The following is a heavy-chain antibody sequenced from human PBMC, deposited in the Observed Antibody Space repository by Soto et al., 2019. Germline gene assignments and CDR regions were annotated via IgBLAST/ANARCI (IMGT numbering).Heavy chain of an antibody. Sequence: GGSLRLSCAAPGFTFSSYAMHWVRQAPGKGLEWVAVISYDGGNKYYADSVKGRFTISRDNSKNTLYLQMNSLRAEDTAVYYCARDREIKIYYDILTGYSGYFDYWGQGTLVTVYS. D-gene: IGHD3-9*01. CDR3: ARDREIKIYYDILTGYSGYFDY. CDR2: ISYDGGNK. V-gene: IGHV3-30-3*01. J-gene: IGHJ4*02. CDR1: GFTFSSYA.